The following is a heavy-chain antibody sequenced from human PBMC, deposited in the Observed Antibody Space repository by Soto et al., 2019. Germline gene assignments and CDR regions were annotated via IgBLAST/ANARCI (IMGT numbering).Heavy chain of an antibody. CDR3: ARVPGTAMAFLYLAH. Sequence: QVQLVQSGAEVKKPGSSVKVSCKASGGTFSSSGLSWVRQAPGQGLEWMGGIVPLFETTKYAQNFQGRVTITADESTSTAYMELSSLRSEDTAVYYCARVPGTAMAFLYLAHWGQGTLVTVSS. D-gene: IGHD5-18*01. V-gene: IGHV1-69*01. CDR1: GGTFSSSG. CDR2: IVPLFETT. J-gene: IGHJ4*02.